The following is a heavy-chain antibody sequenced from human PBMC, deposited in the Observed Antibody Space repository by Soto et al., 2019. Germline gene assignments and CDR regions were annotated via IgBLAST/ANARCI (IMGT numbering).Heavy chain of an antibody. CDR2: IYSGGST. D-gene: IGHD3-3*01. CDR3: ATLGPRLKIFGVVKHYYYYGMDV. J-gene: IGHJ6*02. Sequence: AGGSLRLSCAASGFTVSSNYMSWVRQAPGKGLEWVSVIYSGGSTYYADSVKGRFTISRDNSKNTLYLQMNSLRAEDTAVYYCATLGPRLKIFGVVKHYYYYGMDVSGPGTTVTVSS. V-gene: IGHV3-53*01. CDR1: GFTVSSNY.